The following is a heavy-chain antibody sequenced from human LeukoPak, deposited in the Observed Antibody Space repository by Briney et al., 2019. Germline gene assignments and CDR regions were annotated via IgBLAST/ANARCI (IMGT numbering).Heavy chain of an antibody. D-gene: IGHD5-18*01. J-gene: IGHJ4*02. V-gene: IGHV3-30*04. CDR1: GFTFSSYA. CDR2: ISYDGSNK. Sequence: KPGGSLRLSCAASGFTFSSYAMHWVRQAPGKGLEWVAVISYDGSNKYYADSVKGRFTISRDNSKNTLYLQMNSLRAEDTAVYYCVHSYGSSYFDYWGQGTLVTVSS. CDR3: VHSYGSSYFDY.